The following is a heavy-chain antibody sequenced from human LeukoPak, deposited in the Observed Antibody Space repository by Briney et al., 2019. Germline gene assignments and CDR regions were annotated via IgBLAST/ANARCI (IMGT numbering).Heavy chain of an antibody. CDR1: GFTFSTYA. CDR3: ARSPAGANYYLDV. D-gene: IGHD1-14*01. CDR2: ISYDGSIK. Sequence: PGRSLRLSCAASGFTFSTYAMHWVRQAPGKGLQWVALISYDGSIKHYADSVKGRFTISRDNAKNSLSLQMNSLRAEDTAVYYCARSPAGANYYLDVWGKGTTVTISS. J-gene: IGHJ6*03. V-gene: IGHV3-30*04.